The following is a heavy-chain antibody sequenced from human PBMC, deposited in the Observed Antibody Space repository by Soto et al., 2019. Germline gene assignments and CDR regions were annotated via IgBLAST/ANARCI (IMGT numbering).Heavy chain of an antibody. V-gene: IGHV4-38-2*02. J-gene: IGHJ4*02. Sequence: SETLSLTCTVSNYSISSGYYWGWIRQSPGEGLEWIASMYHSGTTYYNPSLKSRVTISIDTSKNQFSLKLTSVTSADTAVYFCARVAFGPIDYWGQGTLVTVSS. D-gene: IGHD3-16*01. CDR2: MYHSGTT. CDR3: ARVAFGPIDY. CDR1: NYSISSGYY.